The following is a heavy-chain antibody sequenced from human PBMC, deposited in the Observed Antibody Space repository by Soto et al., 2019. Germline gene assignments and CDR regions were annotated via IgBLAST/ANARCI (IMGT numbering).Heavy chain of an antibody. J-gene: IGHJ4*02. Sequence: GGSLRLSCAASGFTFSNAWMSWVRQAPGKGLEWVGRIKSKTDGGTTDYAAPVKGRFTISRDDSKNTLYLQMNSLKTEDTAVYYCTTDWGGSYQPDDWGQGTLVTVSS. CDR2: IKSKTDGGTT. V-gene: IGHV3-15*01. CDR1: GFTFSNAW. D-gene: IGHD1-26*01. CDR3: TTDWGGSYQPDD.